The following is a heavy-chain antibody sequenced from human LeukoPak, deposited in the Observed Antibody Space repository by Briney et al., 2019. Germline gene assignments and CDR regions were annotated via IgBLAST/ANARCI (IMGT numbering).Heavy chain of an antibody. CDR1: GYTFTGYY. Sequence: ASVKVSCKASGYTFTGYYMHWVRQAPGQGLEWMGWINPNSGGTNYAQKFQGRVTMTRDTSISTAYMELSRLRSDDTAVYYCARYYYDSSGTVAAPWGQGTLVTVSS. CDR3: ARYYYDSSGTVAAP. D-gene: IGHD3-22*01. CDR2: INPNSGGT. V-gene: IGHV1-2*02. J-gene: IGHJ5*02.